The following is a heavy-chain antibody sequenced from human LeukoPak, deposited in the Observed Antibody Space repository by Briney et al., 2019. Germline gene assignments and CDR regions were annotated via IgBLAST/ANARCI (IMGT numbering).Heavy chain of an antibody. CDR1: GXSISSYY. J-gene: IGHJ4*02. CDR2: VYYSWST. CDR3: GRVVRSWLKGSFDY. Sequence: SSETLSLTCTVSGXSISSYYWCWIRQPPRKGLEWIGYVYYSWSTNYNPYPKSRITLTVDTSKNKFSLKLSSVTVADTAMYYYGRVVRSWLKGSFDYWGQGTLVTVSS. D-gene: IGHD6-13*01. V-gene: IGHV4-59*01.